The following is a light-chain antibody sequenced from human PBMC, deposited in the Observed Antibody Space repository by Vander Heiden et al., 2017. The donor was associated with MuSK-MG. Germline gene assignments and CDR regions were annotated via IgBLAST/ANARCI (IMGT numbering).Light chain of an antibody. CDR2: AAS. Sequence: IRRTRCPSSLSATVGDMVTITCQASKSMSSYVNWYQQKPGKAAKLLLYAASSLQSGVPSMFSSSGSGAEFTLTISSLEPEEVATYYCQQNDSTPRFGPGTRLEMK. V-gene: IGKV1-39*01. CDR3: QQNDSTPR. J-gene: IGKJ5*01. CDR1: KSMSSY.